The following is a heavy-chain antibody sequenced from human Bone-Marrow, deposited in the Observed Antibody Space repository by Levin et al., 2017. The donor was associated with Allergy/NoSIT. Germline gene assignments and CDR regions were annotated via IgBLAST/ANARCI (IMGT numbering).Heavy chain of an antibody. CDR2: INPSDSYT. Sequence: KIGESLKISCKGSGYSFTSFWISWVRQMPGKGLEWMGRINPSDSYTNYSPSFQGHVTISADKSISTAYLQWSSLKASDTAMYYCVTREFGLDCSRASCYGLKHWGQGTLVTVSS. D-gene: IGHD2-2*01. CDR3: VTREFGLDCSRASCYGLKH. CDR1: GYSFTSFW. V-gene: IGHV5-10-1*01. J-gene: IGHJ1*01.